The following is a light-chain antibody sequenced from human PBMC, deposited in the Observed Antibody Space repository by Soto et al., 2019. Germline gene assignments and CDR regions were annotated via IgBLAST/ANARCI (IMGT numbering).Light chain of an antibody. V-gene: IGLV2-8*01. J-gene: IGLJ2*01. CDR3: SLYAGIKGV. CDR2: EVT. CDR1: SSDIGVYTY. Sequence: QSALTQPPSASGSPGQSVSISCTGISSDIGVYTYVSWYQHHPGKAPKLILYEVTKRPSGVPDRFSCSKSGNTAFLTVSGLQAEDDADYYGSLYAGIKGVFGGGTQLTVL.